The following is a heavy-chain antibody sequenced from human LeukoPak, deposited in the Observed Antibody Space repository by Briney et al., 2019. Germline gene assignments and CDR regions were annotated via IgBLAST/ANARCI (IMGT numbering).Heavy chain of an antibody. V-gene: IGHV4-34*01. Sequence: PSETLSLTCAVYGGSFSGYYWSWIRQPPGKGLEWIGEVNHSGSTNYDPSLKSRVTMSVDTSKNQFSLKLSSVTAADTAVYYCARGEAAAGPMDYMDVWDTGATVTVSS. CDR1: GGSFSGYY. CDR2: VNHSGST. J-gene: IGHJ6*03. D-gene: IGHD6-13*01. CDR3: ARGEAAAGPMDYMDV.